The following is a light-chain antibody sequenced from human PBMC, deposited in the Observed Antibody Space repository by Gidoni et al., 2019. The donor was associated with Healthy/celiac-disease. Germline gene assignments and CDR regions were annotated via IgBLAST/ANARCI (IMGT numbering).Light chain of an antibody. V-gene: IGKV3-20*01. CDR3: QQYSTGVT. CDR2: GAS. J-gene: IGKJ3*01. Sequence: EIVLTQSPGTLSLSPGERATLPCRASQSVSSSYLAWYQQKPGQAPRLLIYGASSRATGIPDRFSGSGSGTDFTLTISRLEPEDFAVYYCQQYSTGVTFGPGTKVDIK. CDR1: QSVSSSY.